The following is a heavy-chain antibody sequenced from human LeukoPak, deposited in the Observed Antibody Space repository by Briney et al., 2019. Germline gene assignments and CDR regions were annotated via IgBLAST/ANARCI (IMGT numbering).Heavy chain of an antibody. Sequence: GGSLRLSCAASGYSLTNFDMNWVRQAPGKGLEWVANIKRDGSDKYYADSVKGRFTISRDNAKNSLYLQMSSLRAEDTAVYYCATKHYYDSSGYYGPWFFDYWGQGTLVTVSS. D-gene: IGHD3-22*01. J-gene: IGHJ4*02. V-gene: IGHV3-7*01. CDR1: GYSLTNFD. CDR2: IKRDGSDK. CDR3: ATKHYYDSSGYYGPWFFDY.